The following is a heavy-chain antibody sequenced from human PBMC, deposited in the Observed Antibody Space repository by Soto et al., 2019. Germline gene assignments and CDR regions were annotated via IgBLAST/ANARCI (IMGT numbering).Heavy chain of an antibody. CDR2: IIVGSGRT. V-gene: IGHV1-58*01. D-gene: IGHD2-21*02. CDR1: GFTFTNSA. Sequence: SVKVSCKTSGFTFTNSAVQWVRQARGQRLEWIGWIIVGSGRTNYAQTLQGRVTITRDISANTAYMELTSLTSDDTAVYYCAAEVYSGGDCCHFDYWGQGTQVTASS. J-gene: IGHJ4*02. CDR3: AAEVYSGGDCCHFDY.